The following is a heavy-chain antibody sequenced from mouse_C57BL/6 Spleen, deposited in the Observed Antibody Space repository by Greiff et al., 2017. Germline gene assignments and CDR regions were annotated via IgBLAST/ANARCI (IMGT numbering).Heavy chain of an antibody. D-gene: IGHD1-1*01. Sequence: LQESGPGLVKPSQSLSLTCSVTGYSITSGYYWYWIRQFPGNKLEWMGYISYDGSNNYNPSLKNRLSIIRDTSKNQCLLKLKSVTTEDTATDYGAREDYDGSHFDYWGQGTTLTVSS. CDR1: GYSITSGYY. CDR3: AREDYDGSHFDY. J-gene: IGHJ2*01. V-gene: IGHV3-6*01. CDR2: ISYDGSN.